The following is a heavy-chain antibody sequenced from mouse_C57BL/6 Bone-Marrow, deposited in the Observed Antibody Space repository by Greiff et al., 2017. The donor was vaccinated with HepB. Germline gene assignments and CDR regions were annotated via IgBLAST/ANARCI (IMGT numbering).Heavy chain of an antibody. CDR2: IDPEDGET. CDR1: GFNIKDYY. D-gene: IGHD2-4*01. J-gene: IGHJ4*01. Sequence: VHVKQSGAELVKPGASVKLSCTASGFNIKDYYMHWVKQRTEQGLEWIGRIDPEDGETKYAPKFQGKATITADTSSNTAYLQLSSLTSEDTAVYYCAEERTMITTGYYYAMDYWGKGTSVTVSS. V-gene: IGHV14-2*01. CDR3: AEERTMITTGYYYAMDY.